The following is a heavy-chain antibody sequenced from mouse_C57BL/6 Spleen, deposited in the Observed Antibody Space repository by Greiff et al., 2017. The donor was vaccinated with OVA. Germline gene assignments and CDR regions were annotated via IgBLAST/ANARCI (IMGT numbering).Heavy chain of an antibody. J-gene: IGHJ4*01. CDR3: ARSGYGSSRAYAMDY. V-gene: IGHV1-55*01. CDR2: IYPGSGST. Sequence: QVQLQQSGAELVKPGASVKMSCKASGYTFTSYWITWVKQRPGQGLEWIGDIYPGSGSTNYNEKFKSKATLTVDTSSSTAYMQLSSLTSEDSAVYYCARSGYGSSRAYAMDYWGQGTSVTVSS. CDR1: GYTFTSYW. D-gene: IGHD1-1*01.